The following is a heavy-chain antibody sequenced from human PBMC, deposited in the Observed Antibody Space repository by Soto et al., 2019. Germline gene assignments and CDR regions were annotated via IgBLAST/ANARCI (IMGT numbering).Heavy chain of an antibody. Sequence: QVQLQESGPGLVTPSGTLSLTCAVSGGSISSNNLWSWVRQSQLKGLEWIAAIHPGGASNYNPSLQSRVTISLDGSKNQMSLTLNSLTAADTATYYCARHISVTGTRGFDYWGQGTLITVSS. CDR1: GGSISSNNL. CDR2: IHPGGAS. J-gene: IGHJ4*02. V-gene: IGHV4-4*02. CDR3: ARHISVTGTRGFDY. D-gene: IGHD6-19*01.